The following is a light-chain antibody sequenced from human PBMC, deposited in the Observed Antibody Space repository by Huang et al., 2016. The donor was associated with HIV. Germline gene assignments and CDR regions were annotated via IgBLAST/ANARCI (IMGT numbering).Light chain of an antibody. J-gene: IGKJ4*01. CDR2: GAS. V-gene: IGKV3-15*01. Sequence: EIVMTQSPATLSLSPGERATPSCRASQRVSSNLAWYQQKPGQAPRLLIYGASTRATGIPARFSGSGSGTELTLTISSLESEDFAVYYCQQYNNWPLTFGGGTKVEIK. CDR3: QQYNNWPLT. CDR1: QRVSSN.